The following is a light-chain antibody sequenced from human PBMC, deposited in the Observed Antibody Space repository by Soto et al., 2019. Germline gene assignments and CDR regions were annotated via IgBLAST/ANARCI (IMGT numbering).Light chain of an antibody. Sequence: QSALTQPASVSGSPGQSLTISCTGTSSDVGGYNYVSWYQQHPGKAPKLMIYDVGNRPSGVSNRFSGSKSGNTASLTISGLQAEDEADYYCSSYTSSSTLVVFGTGTKLTVL. V-gene: IGLV2-14*01. CDR2: DVG. CDR1: SSDVGGYNY. CDR3: SSYTSSSTLVV. J-gene: IGLJ1*01.